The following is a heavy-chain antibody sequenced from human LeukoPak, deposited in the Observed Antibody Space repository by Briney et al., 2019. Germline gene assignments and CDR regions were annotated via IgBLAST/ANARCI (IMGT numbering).Heavy chain of an antibody. J-gene: IGHJ4*02. Sequence: GGSLRLSCAASGFTFSRYGMHWVRQAPGKGLEWVAFIRYDGSNKYYADSVKGRFTISRDNSKNTLYLQMSSLRAEDTAVYYCAKNGDSERWLQPKFVTHWGQGTLVTVSS. CDR3: AKNGDSERWLQPKFVTH. CDR1: GFTFSRYG. V-gene: IGHV3-30*02. D-gene: IGHD5-24*01. CDR2: IRYDGSNK.